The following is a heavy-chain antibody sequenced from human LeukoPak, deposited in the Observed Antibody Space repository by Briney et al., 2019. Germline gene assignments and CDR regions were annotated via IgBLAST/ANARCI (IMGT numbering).Heavy chain of an antibody. CDR3: ATNPPGIAVAGNGNFDY. D-gene: IGHD6-19*01. CDR2: ITWNSDTI. V-gene: IGHV3-9*01. CDR1: GFTVDHYA. Sequence: QPGRSLRLSCAASGFTVDHYAMHWVRQAPGKGLEWISGITWNSDTIGYADSVKGRFTISRDNAKNSLYLQMNSLRTGDTAFYYCATNPPGIAVAGNGNFDYWGQGTLVTVSS. J-gene: IGHJ4*02.